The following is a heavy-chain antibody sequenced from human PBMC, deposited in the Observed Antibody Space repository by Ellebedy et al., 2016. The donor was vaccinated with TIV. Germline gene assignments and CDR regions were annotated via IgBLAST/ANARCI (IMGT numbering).Heavy chain of an antibody. Sequence: GGSLRLSCAASGFTFSNYWMHWVRQAPGKGLVWVSHINSAGSGTIYADSVEGRFTISRDNAKNSLYLHLNSLRAEDTAMYYCATDGSYGDYLSPTPAFVIWGQGTMVTVSS. CDR1: GFTFSNYW. J-gene: IGHJ3*02. V-gene: IGHV3-74*01. CDR2: INSAGSGT. CDR3: ATDGSYGDYLSPTPAFVI. D-gene: IGHD4-17*01.